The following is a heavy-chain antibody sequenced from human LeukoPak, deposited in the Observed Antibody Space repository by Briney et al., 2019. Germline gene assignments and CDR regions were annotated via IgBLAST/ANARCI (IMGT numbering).Heavy chain of an antibody. CDR3: ATTLNTGFFQS. V-gene: IGHV3-23*01. CDR1: GFTFSTYA. J-gene: IGHJ5*02. D-gene: IGHD5-18*01. CDR2: VSGSGGNT. Sequence: GGSLRLSCAASGFTFSTYAMHWVRQAPGKGLEWVSAVSGSGGNTYYADSVTGRFTISRDNSKNALYVLLNSLRAEDTAVYYCATTLNTGFFQSWGRGTLVTVSS.